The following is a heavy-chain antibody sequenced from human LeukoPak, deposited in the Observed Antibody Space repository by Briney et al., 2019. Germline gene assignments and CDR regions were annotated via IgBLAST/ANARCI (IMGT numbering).Heavy chain of an antibody. CDR1: GFTFSSYG. Sequence: GGSLRLSCAASGFTFSSYGMHWVRQAPGKGLEWVAFIRYDGSNKYYADSVKGRFTISRDNSKNTLYLQMNSLRAEGTAVYYCAKVPSDIVVVPAAIHGEYFDYWGQGTLVTVSS. V-gene: IGHV3-30*02. CDR3: AKVPSDIVVVPAAIHGEYFDY. D-gene: IGHD2-2*02. CDR2: IRYDGSNK. J-gene: IGHJ4*02.